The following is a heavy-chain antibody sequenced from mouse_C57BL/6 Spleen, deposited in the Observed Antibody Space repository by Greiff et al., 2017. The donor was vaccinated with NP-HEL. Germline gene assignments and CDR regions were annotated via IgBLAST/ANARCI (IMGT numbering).Heavy chain of an antibody. CDR1: GFTFSSYG. CDR3: ARHRQLRLPYAMDY. Sequence: EVKVVESGGDLVKPGGSLKLSCAASGFTFSSYGMSWVRQTPDKRLEWVATISSGGSYTYYPDSVKGRFTISRDNAKNTLYLQMSSLKSEDTAMYYCARHRQLRLPYAMDYWGQGTSVTVSS. D-gene: IGHD3-2*02. CDR2: ISSGGSYT. V-gene: IGHV5-6*01. J-gene: IGHJ4*01.